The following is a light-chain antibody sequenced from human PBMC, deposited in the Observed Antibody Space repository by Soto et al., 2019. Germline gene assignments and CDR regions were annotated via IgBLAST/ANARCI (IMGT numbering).Light chain of an antibody. CDR3: QQYHSYPLT. CDR1: QSISAW. V-gene: IGKV1-5*03. Sequence: DIQMTQSPSTLSASVGERVTITCRASQSISAWVAWYQQKPGKATKLLIYKASNVESGVTSRFSGSGSETEFTLTISSLQPDDFATYYCQQYHSYPLTFGQGTRLEIK. J-gene: IGKJ5*01. CDR2: KAS.